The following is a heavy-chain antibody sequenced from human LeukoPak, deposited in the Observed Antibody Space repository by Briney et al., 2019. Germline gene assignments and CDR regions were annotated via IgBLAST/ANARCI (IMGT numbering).Heavy chain of an antibody. Sequence: PSETLSLTCTVSGASISSYYWSWIRQPPGKGLEWIGHIYYSGSTNYNPSLKSRVTISVDTSKNQFSLKLSSVTAADTAVYYCARLYYDSSGYYFQHWGQGTLVTVSS. J-gene: IGHJ1*01. CDR2: IYYSGST. V-gene: IGHV4-59*01. D-gene: IGHD3-22*01. CDR1: GASISSYY. CDR3: ARLYYDSSGYYFQH.